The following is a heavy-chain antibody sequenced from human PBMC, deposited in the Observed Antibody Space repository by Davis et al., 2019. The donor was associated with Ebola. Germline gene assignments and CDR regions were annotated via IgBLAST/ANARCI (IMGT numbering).Heavy chain of an antibody. J-gene: IGHJ5*02. CDR3: ARNSITKFNWLGP. CDR2: IYYSGGT. Sequence: MPSETLSLTCTVSGGSITNDDNYFWSWIRQSPGKGLEWIGYIYYSGGTDYNPSLKSRVTISVDTSRNQFSLKMRSVTAADTAVYYCARNSITKFNWLGPWGQGALITVSS. V-gene: IGHV4-61*01. D-gene: IGHD1-14*01. CDR1: GGSITNDDNYF.